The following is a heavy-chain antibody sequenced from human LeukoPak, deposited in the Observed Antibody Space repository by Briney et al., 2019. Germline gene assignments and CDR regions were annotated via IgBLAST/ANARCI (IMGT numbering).Heavy chain of an antibody. D-gene: IGHD5-12*01. Sequence: GGSLRLSCAASGFTLSGYWMSWVRQAPGKGLEGVARLHADGIERYYVDPVKGRFTISRDNAKNSLHLQVYSLSLDDTAVYYCATGGYSFDYLGQGTLVTVSS. CDR2: LHADGIER. J-gene: IGHJ4*02. V-gene: IGHV3-7*01. CDR1: GFTLSGYW. CDR3: ATGGYSFDY.